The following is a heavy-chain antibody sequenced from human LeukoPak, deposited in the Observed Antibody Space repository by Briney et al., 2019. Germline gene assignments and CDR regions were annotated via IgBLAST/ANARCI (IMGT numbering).Heavy chain of an antibody. CDR2: ISSSGST. Sequence: PSETLSLTCTVSGGSIKSGSYYWSWIRQPAGKGLEWIGRISSSGSTNYNPSLKSRVTMSVDTSKNHFSLWLSSVTAADTAVYYCTRDSSGYDWFYDYWGQGTLVTVSS. J-gene: IGHJ4*02. CDR1: GGSIKSGSYY. D-gene: IGHD5-12*01. CDR3: TRDSSGYDWFYDY. V-gene: IGHV4-61*02.